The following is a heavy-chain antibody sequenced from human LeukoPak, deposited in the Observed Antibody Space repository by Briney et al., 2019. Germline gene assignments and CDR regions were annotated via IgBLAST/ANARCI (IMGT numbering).Heavy chain of an antibody. V-gene: IGHV4-59*01. J-gene: IGHJ5*02. CDR1: RGSMSNYY. CDR3: ARGALGYCSGRNCYGNWFDP. Sequence: SETLSLTCTVSRGSMSNYYWSWIRQPPGKGLEWIGYIDYSGSTNYNPSLKSRLTISLDTSKNQFSLKLTSVTPADTAVYYCARGALGYCSGRNCYGNWFDPWGQGTLVTVSS. CDR2: IDYSGST. D-gene: IGHD2-15*01.